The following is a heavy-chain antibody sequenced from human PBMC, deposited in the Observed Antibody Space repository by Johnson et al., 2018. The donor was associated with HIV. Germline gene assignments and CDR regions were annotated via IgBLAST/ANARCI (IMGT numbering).Heavy chain of an antibody. V-gene: IGHV3-30-3*01. Sequence: EQLVESGGGVVQPGRSLRLSCAASGFTFSSYAMHWVRQAPGKGLEGVAVISYDGSSKYYADSVKARFTISRDNSKNTLNLQMNSLRPEDTAVYYWAKGMGLSIGELSDAFHFWGLGTVVTVSS. CDR3: AKGMGLSIGELSDAFHF. J-gene: IGHJ3*01. CDR2: ISYDGSSK. CDR1: GFTFSSYA. D-gene: IGHD3-10*01.